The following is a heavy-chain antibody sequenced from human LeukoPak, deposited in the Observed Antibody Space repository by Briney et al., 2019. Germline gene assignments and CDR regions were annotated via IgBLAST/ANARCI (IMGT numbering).Heavy chain of an antibody. CDR1: GFTFSSYA. D-gene: IGHD3-10*01. CDR3: AKGSTMVRGYYFDY. J-gene: IGHJ4*02. CDR2: ISGSGGST. V-gene: IGHV3-23*01. Sequence: GGSLRLSCAASGFTFSSYAMSWVRQAPGKGLEWVSAISGSGGSTYYADSVKGRFTISKDNSKNTLYLKMNSLRAEDTAVYYCAKGSTMVRGYYFDYWGQGTLVTVSS.